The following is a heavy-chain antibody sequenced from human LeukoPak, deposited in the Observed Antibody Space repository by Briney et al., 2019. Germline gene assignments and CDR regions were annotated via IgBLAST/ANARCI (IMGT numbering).Heavy chain of an antibody. J-gene: IGHJ4*02. CDR3: ARGRLALGGDGYNFGYY. CDR2: INPNNGAT. CDR1: GYTFTVNY. V-gene: IGHV1-2*02. D-gene: IGHD5-24*01. Sequence: ASVKVSCKASGYTFTVNYMHWVRQAPGQGLQWMGWINPNNGATNYGQNFQGRVTMTRDTSISTAYMELSSLRSEDTAVYHCARGRLALGGDGYNFGYYWGQGTLVTVSS.